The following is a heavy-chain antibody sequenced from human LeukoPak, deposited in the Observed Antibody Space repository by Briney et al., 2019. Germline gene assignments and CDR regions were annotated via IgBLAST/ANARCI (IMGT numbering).Heavy chain of an antibody. Sequence: PGGSLRLSCAASGFTFTSYSRNWVRQAPGKGLERVSSISSSGNYIYYADSVKGRFTIARDNARHSLYLQMNSLRAEDTAVYYCARGEVRCSSTSCYVGWFDPWGQGTLSPSPQ. V-gene: IGHV3-21*01. CDR2: ISSSGNYI. J-gene: IGHJ5*02. CDR3: ARGEVRCSSTSCYVGWFDP. D-gene: IGHD2-2*01. CDR1: GFTFTSYS.